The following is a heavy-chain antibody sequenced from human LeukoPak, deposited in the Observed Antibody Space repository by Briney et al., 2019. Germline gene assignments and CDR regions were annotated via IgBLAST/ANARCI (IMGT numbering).Heavy chain of an antibody. D-gene: IGHD2-2*01. CDR3: ARGSPFEPAALPFDY. V-gene: IGHV3-7*01. CDR1: GFTFSSYW. J-gene: IGHJ4*02. Sequence: PGGSLRLSCAASGFTFSSYWMSWDRQAPGKGLEWVANIKQDGSEKYYVDSVKGRFTISRDNAKNSLYLQMNSLRAEDTAVYYCARGSPFEPAALPFDYWGQGTLVTVSS. CDR2: IKQDGSEK.